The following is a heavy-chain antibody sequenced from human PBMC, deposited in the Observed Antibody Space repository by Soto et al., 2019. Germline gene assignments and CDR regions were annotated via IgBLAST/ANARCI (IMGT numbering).Heavy chain of an antibody. D-gene: IGHD2-15*01. V-gene: IGHV3-73*01. CDR2: IKTKVESYAT. J-gene: IGHJ4*02. CDR1: GFTLSGFD. CDR3: TRRHCSGGGCYSDFDF. Sequence: EVQLVESGGGLVQPGGSLKLSCAASGFTLSGFDLHWVRQASGEGLEWIGRIKTKVESYATEYAASVKGRFSIPRDDSKNTAYLEMNSLETEDTAIYYCTRRHCSGGGCYSDFDFWGQGSLVTVSS.